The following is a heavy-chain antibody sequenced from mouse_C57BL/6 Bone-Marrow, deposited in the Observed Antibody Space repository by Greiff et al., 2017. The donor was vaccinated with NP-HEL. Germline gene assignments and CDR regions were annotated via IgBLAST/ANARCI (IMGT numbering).Heavy chain of an antibody. CDR1: GYTFTDYY. D-gene: IGHD2-14*01. Sequence: EVKLMESGPVLVKPGASVKMSCKASGYTFTDYYMNWVKQSHGKSLEWIGVINPYNGGTSYNQKFKGKATLTVDKSSSTAYMELNSLTSEDSAVYYCARYHRGFAYWGQGTLVTVSA. CDR3: ARYHRGFAY. J-gene: IGHJ3*01. CDR2: INPYNGGT. V-gene: IGHV1-19*01.